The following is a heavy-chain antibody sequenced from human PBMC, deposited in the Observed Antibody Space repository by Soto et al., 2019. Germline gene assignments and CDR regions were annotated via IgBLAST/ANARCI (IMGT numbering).Heavy chain of an antibody. CDR2: INHSGST. Sequence: PSETLSLTCAVYGGSFSGYYWSWIRQPPVKGLEWIGEINHSGSTNYNPSLKSRVTISVDTSKNQFSLKLSSVTAADTAVYYCASSRRYSSGWSWYYGMDVWGQGTTVTVSS. J-gene: IGHJ6*02. V-gene: IGHV4-34*01. CDR3: ASSRRYSSGWSWYYGMDV. D-gene: IGHD6-19*01. CDR1: GGSFSGYY.